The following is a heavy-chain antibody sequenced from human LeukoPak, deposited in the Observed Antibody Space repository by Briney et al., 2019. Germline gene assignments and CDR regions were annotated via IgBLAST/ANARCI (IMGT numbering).Heavy chain of an antibody. CDR1: GYTFTGYY. J-gene: IGHJ4*02. CDR2: INPNSGGT. Sequence: ASVKVSCKASGYTFTGYYMHWVRQAPGQGLEWMGWINPNSGGTNYAQKFQGWVTMTRDTSISTAYMELSRLRSDDTAVYYCARAVTMVKTGFDYWGQGTLVTVSS. V-gene: IGHV1-2*04. D-gene: IGHD3-10*01. CDR3: ARAVTMVKTGFDY.